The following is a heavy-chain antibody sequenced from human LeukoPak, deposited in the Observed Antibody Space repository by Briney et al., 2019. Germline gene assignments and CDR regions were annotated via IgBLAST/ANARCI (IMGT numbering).Heavy chain of an antibody. V-gene: IGHV3-33*08. CDR2: ISYDGSNK. J-gene: IGHJ6*02. CDR3: ARDLSGEQWLVLNYYYYYGMDV. CDR1: GFTFSSYG. Sequence: GGSLRLSCVASGFTFSSYGMHWVRQAPGKGLEWVAVISYDGSNKYYADSVKGRFTISRDNSKNTLYLQMNSLRAEDTAVYYCARDLSGEQWLVLNYYYYYGMDVWGQGTTVTVSS. D-gene: IGHD6-19*01.